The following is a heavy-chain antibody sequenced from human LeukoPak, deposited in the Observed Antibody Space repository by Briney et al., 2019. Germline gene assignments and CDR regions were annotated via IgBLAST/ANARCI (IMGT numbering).Heavy chain of an antibody. V-gene: IGHV1-18*01. CDR3: ARVRAMIVDP. CDR1: GYSFINYG. J-gene: IGHJ5*02. CDR2: ISAYNGNT. D-gene: IGHD3-22*01. Sequence: GESLKISCKGSGYSFINYGISWVRQAPGQGLEWMGWISAYNGNTNYPQKLQGRVTMTTDTSTSTAYMELRSLRSDDTAVYYCARVRAMIVDPWGQGTLVTVSS.